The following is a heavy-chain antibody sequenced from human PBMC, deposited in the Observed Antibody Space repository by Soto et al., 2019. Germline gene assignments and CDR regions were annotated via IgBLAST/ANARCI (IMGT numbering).Heavy chain of an antibody. V-gene: IGHV4-31*03. CDR1: GGSISSGSYY. CDR3: AGAPWEYPPPHRCFAY. J-gene: IGHJ4*02. CDR2: IYYSGST. D-gene: IGHD1-26*01. Sequence: QVQLQESGPGLVKPSQTLSLTCTVSGGSISSGSYYWSWVRQHPGKGLEWIGYIYYSGSTYNNPSITSRVTILVDRSKYQFSLKLSPVPAADTAVYYWAGAPWEYPPPHRCFAYWGQATLVTVSP.